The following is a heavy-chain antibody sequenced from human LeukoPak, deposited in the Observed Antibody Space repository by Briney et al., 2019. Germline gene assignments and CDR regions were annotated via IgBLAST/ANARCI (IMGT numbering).Heavy chain of an antibody. CDR2: ISAYNGNT. V-gene: IGHV1-18*01. CDR3: ARVGTPGYSSSWYVDY. J-gene: IGHJ4*02. CDR1: GYTFTSYG. Sequence: GASVKVSCKASGYTFTSYGISWVRQAPGQGLEWMGWISAYNGNTNYAQKLQGRVTMTTDTSTSTAYMELRSLRSDDTAVYYCARVGTPGYSSSWYVDYWGQGTLVTVSS. D-gene: IGHD6-13*01.